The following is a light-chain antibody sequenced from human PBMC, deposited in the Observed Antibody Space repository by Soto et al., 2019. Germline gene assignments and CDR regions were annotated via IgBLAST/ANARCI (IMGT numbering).Light chain of an antibody. Sequence: QSVLTQPPSASGTPGQRVTISCSGTTSNIRSNTVNWYQQLPGTPPQLLIYNNNKRPSGVPDRFSGSKSGTSASLAISGLQSEDDGDYYCASWDDSLNGVVFGGGTKLTVL. V-gene: IGLV1-44*01. CDR2: NNN. CDR3: ASWDDSLNGVV. J-gene: IGLJ2*01. CDR1: TSNIRSNT.